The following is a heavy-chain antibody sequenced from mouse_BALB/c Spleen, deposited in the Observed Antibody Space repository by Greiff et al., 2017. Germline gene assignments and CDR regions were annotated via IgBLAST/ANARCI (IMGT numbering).Heavy chain of an antibody. CDR1: GFTFSSFG. CDR2: ISSGSSTT. Sequence: EVHLVESGGGLVQPGGSRKLSCAASGFTFSSFGMHWVRQAPEKGLEWVAYISSGSSTTYYADTVKGRFTISRDNPKNTLFLQMTSLRSEDTAMYYCARADYGNDYAMDYWGQGTSVTVSS. J-gene: IGHJ4*01. D-gene: IGHD2-1*01. V-gene: IGHV5-17*02. CDR3: ARADYGNDYAMDY.